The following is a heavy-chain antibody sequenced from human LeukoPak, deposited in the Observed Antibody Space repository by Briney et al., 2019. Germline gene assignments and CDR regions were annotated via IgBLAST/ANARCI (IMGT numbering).Heavy chain of an antibody. Sequence: GESLRISCKGSGYSFTSYWISWVRQMPAKRLVWMGRIDPSDSYTNYSPSFQGHVTISADKYISTAYLQWSSLKASDTAMYYCARRRGYSGYCSGGSCYPSLYYFDYWGQGTLVTVSS. CDR3: ARRRGYSGYCSGGSCYPSLYYFDY. CDR2: IDPSDSYT. J-gene: IGHJ4*02. D-gene: IGHD2-15*01. V-gene: IGHV5-10-1*01. CDR1: GYSFTSYW.